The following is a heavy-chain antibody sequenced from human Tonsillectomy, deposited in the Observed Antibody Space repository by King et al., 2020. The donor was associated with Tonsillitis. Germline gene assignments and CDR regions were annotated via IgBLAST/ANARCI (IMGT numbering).Heavy chain of an antibody. CDR2: ISSSSAYI. CDR1: GFTFSSYS. CDR3: SRGRGSWFREFLSGYGMDV. J-gene: IGHJ6*02. V-gene: IGHV3-21*01. Sequence: EVQLVESGGGLVKPGGSLRLSCAASGFTFSSYSMNWVRQPPGKGLEWVSSISSSSAYIYSADSVKGRFTISRDNAKNSLYLQMNSLRAEDTAVYYCSRGRGSWFREFLSGYGMDVWGQGTTITVSS. D-gene: IGHD3-10*01.